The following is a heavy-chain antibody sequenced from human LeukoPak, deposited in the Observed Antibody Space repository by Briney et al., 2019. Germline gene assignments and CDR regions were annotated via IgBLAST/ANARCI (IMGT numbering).Heavy chain of an antibody. V-gene: IGHV5-51*01. D-gene: IGHD3-22*01. J-gene: IGHJ4*02. CDR1: GXSFTSYX. Sequence: ESXXXSXKGSGXSFTSYXIGWXRQMXGXXXXXXXIIYPGDSDTRYSPSFQGQVTISADKSISTAYLQWSSLKASDTAMYYCARSSGSYDRFDFDYWGQGTLVTVSS. CDR3: ARSSGSYDRFDFDY. CDR2: IYPGDSDT.